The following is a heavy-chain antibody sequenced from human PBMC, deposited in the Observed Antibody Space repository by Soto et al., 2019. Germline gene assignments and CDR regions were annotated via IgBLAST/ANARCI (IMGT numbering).Heavy chain of an antibody. CDR1: GYTFTSYD. D-gene: IGHD7-27*01. V-gene: IGHV1-8*01. J-gene: IGHJ4*02. CDR2: MNPDSGDT. CDR3: ARSRGGTGVDLDY. Sequence: SVKVSCKASGYTFTSYDTNWVRQATGQGLEWMGWMNPDSGDTGYAQKFQGRVSMTRDTSISTAYMEVSSLRSEDTAVYYCARSRGGTGVDLDYWGQGTLVTVSS.